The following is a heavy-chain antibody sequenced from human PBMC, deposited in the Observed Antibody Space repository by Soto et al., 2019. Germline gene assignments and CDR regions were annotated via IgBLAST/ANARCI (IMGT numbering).Heavy chain of an antibody. V-gene: IGHV4-39*01. J-gene: IGHJ6*02. D-gene: IGHD1-7*01. Sequence: QLQLQESGPGLVKPSETLSLTCTVSGDSISSSSYYWGWIRQPPGKGLEWIGSVYYSGSTYYNPSLKSRVTISVDTSKNQFSLKLSSVTAADTGVYYCARTQLLDYYYYGMDVWGQGTTVTVSS. CDR3: ARTQLLDYYYYGMDV. CDR1: GDSISSSSYY. CDR2: VYYSGST.